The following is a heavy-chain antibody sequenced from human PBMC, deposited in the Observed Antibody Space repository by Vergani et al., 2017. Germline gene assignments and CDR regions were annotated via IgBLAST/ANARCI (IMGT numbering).Heavy chain of an antibody. J-gene: IGHJ3*02. CDR1: GFTFSSYS. CDR2: ISSSSSKL. V-gene: IGHV3-21*01. CDR3: ARDGGYGSGPTRAFDI. Sequence: EVQLVESGGGLVKPGGSLRLSCAASGFTFSSYSMNWFRQAPGEGLEWVSPISSSSSKLYYADSVKGRFTISRDNAKNSLYLQMNSLRAEDTAVYYCARDGGYGSGPTRAFDIWGQGTMVTVSS. D-gene: IGHD2-15*01.